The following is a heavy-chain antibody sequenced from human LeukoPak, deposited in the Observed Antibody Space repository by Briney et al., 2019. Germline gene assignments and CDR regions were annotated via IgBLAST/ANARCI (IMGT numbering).Heavy chain of an antibody. CDR1: NYSISRTYH. CDR3: ARQIMITFGGVIVNENDAFDI. J-gene: IGHJ3*02. V-gene: IGHV4-38-2*02. CDR2: IYHSGTT. Sequence: SETLSLTCSVSNYSISRTYHWGWIRQPPGKGLEWIGTIYHSGTTYYSPSLKSRVTISVDTSKNQFSLKLSSVTAADTAVYYCARQIMITFGGVIVNENDAFDIWGQGTMVTVSS. D-gene: IGHD3-16*02.